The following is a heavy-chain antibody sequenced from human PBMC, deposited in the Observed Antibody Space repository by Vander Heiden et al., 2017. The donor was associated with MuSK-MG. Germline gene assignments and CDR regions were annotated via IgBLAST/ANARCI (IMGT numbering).Heavy chain of an antibody. CDR2: ISSSSSYI. D-gene: IGHD1-7*01. V-gene: IGHV3-21*01. Sequence: EVQLVASGGGLVKPGVSLRLPCEPSRFTFSSYSMNWVRQAPGKGLEWVSSISSSSSYIYYADSVKGRFTISRDNAKNSLYLQMNSLRAEDTAVYYCARDQQETGATDYWGQGTLVTVSS. CDR3: ARDQQETGATDY. J-gene: IGHJ4*02. CDR1: RFTFSSYS.